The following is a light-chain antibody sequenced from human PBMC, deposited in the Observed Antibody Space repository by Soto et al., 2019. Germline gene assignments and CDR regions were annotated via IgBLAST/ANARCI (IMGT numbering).Light chain of an antibody. J-gene: IGKJ3*01. CDR3: HQYYSAPVT. Sequence: DIAMTQSPDSLAVSLGERATINCKSSQSVLYTSNNKNYLAWYQQKPGQPPKLLISWASTRESGVPERFSGSGSGTDFTLDISSLQAEDVAVYYCHQYYSAPVTFGPGTKVDIK. CDR1: QSVLYTSNNKNY. V-gene: IGKV4-1*01. CDR2: WAS.